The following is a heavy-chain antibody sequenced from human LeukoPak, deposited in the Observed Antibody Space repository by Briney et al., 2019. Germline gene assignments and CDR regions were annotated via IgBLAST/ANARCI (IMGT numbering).Heavy chain of an antibody. CDR1: GGSFSGYY. CDR2: INHSGST. CDR3: ARLGYSYGYHFDY. D-gene: IGHD5-18*01. J-gene: IGHJ4*02. Sequence: SETLSLTCAVYGGSFSGYYWSWIRQPPGKGLEWIGEINHSGSTNYNPSLKSRVTISVDTSKNQFSLKLSSVTAADTAVYHCARLGYSYGYHFDYWGQGTLVTVSS. V-gene: IGHV4-34*01.